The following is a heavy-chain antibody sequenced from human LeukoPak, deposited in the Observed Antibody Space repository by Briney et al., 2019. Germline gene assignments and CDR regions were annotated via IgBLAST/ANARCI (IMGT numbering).Heavy chain of an antibody. CDR3: AASVLARAFDI. J-gene: IGHJ3*02. V-gene: IGHV1-58*02. D-gene: IGHD3-3*02. CDR1: GFTCTSSA. CDR2: IVVGSGNT. Sequence: GTSVKVSCKASGFTCTSSAMQWVRQARGQRLEWIGWIVVGSGNTNYAQKFQERVTITRDMSTSTAYMELSSLRSEDTAVYYCAASVLARAFDIWGQGTMVTVSS.